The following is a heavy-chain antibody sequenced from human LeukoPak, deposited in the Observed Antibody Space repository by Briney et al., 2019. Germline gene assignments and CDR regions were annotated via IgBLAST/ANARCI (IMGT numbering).Heavy chain of an antibody. CDR3: AGVFGDTAMVIYAFDI. V-gene: IGHV5-51*01. D-gene: IGHD5-18*01. Sequence: GESLKISCKGSGYSFTSYWIGWVRQMPGKGLEWMGIICPGDSDTRYSPSFQGQVTISADKSISTAYLQWSSLKASDTAMYYCAGVFGDTAMVIYAFDIWGQGTMVTVSS. CDR2: ICPGDSDT. CDR1: GYSFTSYW. J-gene: IGHJ3*02.